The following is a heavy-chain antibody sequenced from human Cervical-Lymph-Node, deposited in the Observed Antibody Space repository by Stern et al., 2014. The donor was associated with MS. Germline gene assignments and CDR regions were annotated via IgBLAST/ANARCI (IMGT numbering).Heavy chain of an antibody. CDR3: ARDETRQVVSAMQF. Sequence: QLVQSGGGVVQPGRSLRLSCAGSGFIFDSYALHWVRQAPGKGLEWVAVISYDGISKNYTESVKGRFSMSRDNSKNMLYLQMTSLRTEDTAVYYCARDETRQVVSAMQFWGQGTVVIVS. CDR2: ISYDGISK. J-gene: IGHJ3*01. D-gene: IGHD2-21*01. CDR1: GFIFDSYA. V-gene: IGHV3-30-3*01.